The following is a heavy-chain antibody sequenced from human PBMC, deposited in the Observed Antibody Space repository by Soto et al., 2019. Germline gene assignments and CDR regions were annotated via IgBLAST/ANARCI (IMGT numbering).Heavy chain of an antibody. V-gene: IGHV4-59*01. CDR2: VYHTGST. D-gene: IGHD6-19*01. Sequence: ASETLSLTCTVSGGSINTYYWSWIRQPPGEGLEWIGYVYHTGSTIYNPSLKSRVTILVDTSKNQVSLKLGSVTAADTAVYYCARGRDSRGWFPWGQGTLVTVSS. CDR1: GGSINTYY. CDR3: ARGRDSRGWFP. J-gene: IGHJ5*02.